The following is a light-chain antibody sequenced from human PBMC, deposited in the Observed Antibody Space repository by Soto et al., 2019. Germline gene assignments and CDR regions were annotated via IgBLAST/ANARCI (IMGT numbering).Light chain of an antibody. CDR1: QSVSGN. CDR3: QQYNNWPKT. Sequence: EIVMTQSPATLSVSPGERATLSCRASQSVSGNLAWYQQKPGQAPRHLIYGASTRATGIPARFSGSGSGTDFTLTISSLQSEDFAVYYCQQYNNWPKTFGQGTKVEIK. J-gene: IGKJ1*01. CDR2: GAS. V-gene: IGKV3-15*01.